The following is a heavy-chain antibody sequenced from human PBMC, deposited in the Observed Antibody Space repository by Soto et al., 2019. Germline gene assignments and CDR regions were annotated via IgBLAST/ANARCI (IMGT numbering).Heavy chain of an antibody. V-gene: IGHV3-23*01. Sequence: VGSLILSCAASGFTFSSYAMTWVRQAPGKGLEWVSTLSGSGGSTYYAASVKGRFTISRDNSKDTLYLEMNSLRGEDTAVYFCAKQQGPGTPYYYAMDVWGQGTAVTVSS. CDR1: GFTFSSYA. CDR2: LSGSGGST. J-gene: IGHJ6*02. D-gene: IGHD1-1*01. CDR3: AKQQGPGTPYYYAMDV.